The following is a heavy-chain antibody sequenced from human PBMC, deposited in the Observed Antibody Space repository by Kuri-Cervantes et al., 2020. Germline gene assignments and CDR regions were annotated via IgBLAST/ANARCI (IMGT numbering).Heavy chain of an antibody. J-gene: IGHJ6*03. CDR1: GFTFSSYS. CDR2: ISSSGSTI. D-gene: IGHD3-10*01. Sequence: GESLKISCAASGFTFSSYSMNWVRQAPGKGLEWVSYISSSGSTIYYADSVKGRFTISRDNAKNSLYLQMNSLRAEDTAVYYCARGVVQGVIYYYYYMDVWGKGTTVTVSS. V-gene: IGHV3-48*04. CDR3: ARGVVQGVIYYYYYMDV.